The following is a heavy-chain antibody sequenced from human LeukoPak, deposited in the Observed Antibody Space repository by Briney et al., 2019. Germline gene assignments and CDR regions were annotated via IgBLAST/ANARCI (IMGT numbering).Heavy chain of an antibody. CDR3: AKDLVGSSGYYTDDAFDI. D-gene: IGHD3-3*01. Sequence: PGGSLRLSCAASGFTFSSYAMSWVRQAPGKGLEWVSAISGSGGSTYYADSVKGRFTISRDNSKNTLYLQMNSLRAEDTAVYYCAKDLVGSSGYYTDDAFDIWGQGTMVTVSS. CDR1: GFTFSSYA. CDR2: ISGSGGST. J-gene: IGHJ3*02. V-gene: IGHV3-23*01.